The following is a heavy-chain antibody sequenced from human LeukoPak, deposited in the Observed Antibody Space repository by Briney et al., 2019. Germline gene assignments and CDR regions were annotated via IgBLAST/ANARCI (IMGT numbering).Heavy chain of an antibody. CDR3: ARVAGTTLKFDY. Sequence: GASVKVSFKSSVYTFTSYYMHWGRQAPGQGLEWMGIINPSCGSTSYAQKFQGGVTMTRDTSTSTVYMELRSLRYEDTAVYYCARVAGTTLKFDYWGQGTLVTVSS. D-gene: IGHD1-7*01. V-gene: IGHV1-46*01. CDR2: INPSCGST. J-gene: IGHJ4*02. CDR1: VYTFTSYY.